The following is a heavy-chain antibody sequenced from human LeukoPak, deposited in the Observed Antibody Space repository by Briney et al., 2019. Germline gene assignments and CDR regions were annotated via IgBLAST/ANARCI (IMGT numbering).Heavy chain of an antibody. Sequence: SETLSLTCTISGGSVSDYYWSWIRQSPGKGLEWIGYIYYTGSTTYNPSLKSRVTISADTSKNQFSLKLSSVTAADTAVYYCARDGGYYYGSGSHQNWFDPWGQGTLVTVSS. V-gene: IGHV4-59*02. CDR1: GGSVSDYY. CDR3: ARDGGYYYGSGSHQNWFDP. D-gene: IGHD3-10*01. CDR2: IYYTGST. J-gene: IGHJ5*02.